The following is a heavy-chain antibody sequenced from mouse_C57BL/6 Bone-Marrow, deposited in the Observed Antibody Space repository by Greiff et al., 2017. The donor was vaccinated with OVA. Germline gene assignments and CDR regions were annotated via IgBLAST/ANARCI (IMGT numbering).Heavy chain of an antibody. CDR2: IDPENGDT. J-gene: IGHJ4*01. D-gene: IGHD2-12*01. CDR3: TTVTTVPYYAMDY. V-gene: IGHV14-4*01. Sequence: VQLQQSGAELVRPGASVKLSCTASGFNIKDDYMHWVKQRPEQGLEWIGWIDPENGDTESASKFQGKATITADTSSNTAYLQLSSLTSEDTAVYYCTTVTTVPYYAMDYWGQGTSVTVSS. CDR1: GFNIKDDY.